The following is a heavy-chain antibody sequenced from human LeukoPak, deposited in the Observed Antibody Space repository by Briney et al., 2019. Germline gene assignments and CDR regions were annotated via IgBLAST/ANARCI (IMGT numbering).Heavy chain of an antibody. CDR2: IRFDGSNR. D-gene: IGHD1-26*01. CDR3: AKGGSRGTHYGDS. Sequence: GGSLRLSCAASGFTFSTYAMHWVRQAPGKGLEWVAFIRFDGSNRYYADSVKGRFTISRDNSKNTLYLQVNSLRAEDTAVYYCAKGGSRGTHYGDSWGQGTLVTVSS. V-gene: IGHV3-30*02. CDR1: GFTFSTYA. J-gene: IGHJ4*02.